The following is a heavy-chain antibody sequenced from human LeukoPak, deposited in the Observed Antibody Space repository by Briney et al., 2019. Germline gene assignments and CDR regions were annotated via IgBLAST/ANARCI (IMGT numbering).Heavy chain of an antibody. V-gene: IGHV3-21*01. CDR2: ISSSSSYI. CDR1: GFTFTCCW. J-gene: IGHJ4*02. D-gene: IGHD1-26*01. Sequence: PGGSLRLSCAASGFTFTCCWMNWVRQAPGKGLEWVSSISSSSSYIYYADSVKGRFTISRDNAKNSLYLQMNSLRAEDTAVYYCARIPQEEGATNYWGQGTLVTVSS. CDR3: ARIPQEEGATNY.